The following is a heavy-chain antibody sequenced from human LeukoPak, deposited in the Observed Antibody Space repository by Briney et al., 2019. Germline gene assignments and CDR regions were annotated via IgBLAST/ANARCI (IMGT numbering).Heavy chain of an antibody. J-gene: IGHJ4*02. V-gene: IGHV4-59*01. CDR2: IYYYGST. Sequence: SETLSLTCTVFGGSISGYYWSWIRQPPGKGLEWIGYIYYYGSTNYNPSLKSRVTMSVDTSKNQFSLRLSSVTAADTAVYYCGRRRYNSGSGSYFDYWGRGTLVTVSS. CDR1: GGSISGYY. CDR3: GRRRYNSGSGSYFDY. D-gene: IGHD3-10*01.